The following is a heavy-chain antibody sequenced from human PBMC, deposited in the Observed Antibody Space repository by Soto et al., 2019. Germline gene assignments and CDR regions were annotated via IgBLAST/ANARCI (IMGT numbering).Heavy chain of an antibody. V-gene: IGHV4-59*01. J-gene: IGHJ6*02. Sequence: PSETLSLTCTVSGGSISSYYWSWIRQPPGKGLEWIGYIYYSGSTNYNPSLKSRVTISVDTSKNQFSLKLSSVTAADTAVYYCARQGFGPLHGLVDVWGQGTTVTV. CDR1: GGSISSYY. D-gene: IGHD3-10*01. CDR2: IYYSGST. CDR3: ARQGFGPLHGLVDV.